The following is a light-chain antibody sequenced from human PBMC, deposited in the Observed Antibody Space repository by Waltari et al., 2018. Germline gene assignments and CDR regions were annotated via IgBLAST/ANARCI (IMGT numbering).Light chain of an antibody. CDR3: AAWDDSLNGWV. CDR2: TNN. V-gene: IGLV1-44*01. J-gene: IGLJ3*02. CDR1: SPNNGSNT. Sequence: QSVLTQSPSASGTPGQRVTISCSGSSPNNGSNTVNWYKQCQGTAPKLLISTNNQRPSGVPDRFSGSKSGTSASLAISGLQSEDEADYFCAAWDDSLNGWVFGGGTKLSVL.